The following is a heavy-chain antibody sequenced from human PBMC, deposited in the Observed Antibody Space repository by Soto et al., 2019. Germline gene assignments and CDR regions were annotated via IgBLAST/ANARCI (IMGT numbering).Heavy chain of an antibody. J-gene: IGHJ4*02. V-gene: IGHV3-30*04. CDR2: ISYDGSPT. CDR1: GFTFSSYA. D-gene: IGHD2-2*01. CDR3: ARMTSSLSPGR. Sequence: PGGSLRLSCAASGFTFSSYAMHWVRQAPGKGLEWVAVISYDGSPTYYAGSVKGRFTISRDNAKKSLYLQMNSLRAEDTAVYFCARMTSSLSPGRWGQGTLVTVSS.